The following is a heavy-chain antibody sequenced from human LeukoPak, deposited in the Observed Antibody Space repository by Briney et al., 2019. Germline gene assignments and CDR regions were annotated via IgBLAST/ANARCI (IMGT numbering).Heavy chain of an antibody. CDR2: ISYDGSNK. J-gene: IGHJ6*02. V-gene: IGHV3-30-3*01. CDR3: ARDIAEPTSYDFWSVYYYYGMDV. Sequence: PGGSLRLSCAASGFTFSSYAMHWVRQAPGKGLEWVAVISYDGSNKYYADSVKGRFTISRDNSKNTLYLQMNSLRAEDTAVYYCARDIAEPTSYDFWSVYYYYGMDVWGQGTTVTVSS. D-gene: IGHD3-3*01. CDR1: GFTFSSYA.